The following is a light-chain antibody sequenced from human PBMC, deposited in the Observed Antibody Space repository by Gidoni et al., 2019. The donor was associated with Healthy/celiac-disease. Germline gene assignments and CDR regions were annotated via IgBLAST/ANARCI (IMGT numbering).Light chain of an antibody. J-gene: IGKJ2*04. CDR3: QQYGSSPMCS. CDR1: QSVSSSY. CDR2: GAS. V-gene: IGKV3-20*01. Sequence: TQSPGTLSLSPGERATLSCRASQSVSSSYLAWYQQKPGQAPRLLIYGASSRATGIPDRFSGSGSGTDFTLTISRLEPEDFAVYYCQQYGSSPMCSFGQGTKLEIK.